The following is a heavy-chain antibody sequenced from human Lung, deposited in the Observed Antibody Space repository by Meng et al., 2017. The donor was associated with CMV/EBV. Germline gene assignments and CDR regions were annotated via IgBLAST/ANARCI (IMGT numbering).Heavy chain of an antibody. CDR2: IITDTGVP. J-gene: IGHJ4*02. CDR3: ARDSPLDGYSLLDY. Sequence: QVPLVQSGSELKKPGASMTVSCKASWYTFTSHAINWARQTPGQGLEWMGWIITDTGVPTYDQAFTGRFVFSLDTSVSTAYLQISSLKAEDTAVYYCARDSPLDGYSLLDYWGQGTLVTVAS. V-gene: IGHV7-4-1*02. D-gene: IGHD5-24*01. CDR1: WYTFTSHA.